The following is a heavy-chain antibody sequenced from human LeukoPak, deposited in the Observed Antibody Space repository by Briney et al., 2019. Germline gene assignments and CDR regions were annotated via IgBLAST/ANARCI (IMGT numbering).Heavy chain of an antibody. J-gene: IGHJ4*02. CDR3: ARDQGIRYFDWTSRRDY. CDR1: GYTFTSYG. CDR2: ISAYNGNT. D-gene: IGHD3-9*01. V-gene: IGHV1-18*01. Sequence: GASVKVSCKASGYTFTSYGISWVRQAPGQGLEWMGWISAYNGNTNYAQKLQGRVTMTTDTSTSTAYMELRSLRSDDTAVYYCARDQGIRYFDWTSRRDYWGQGTLVTVSS.